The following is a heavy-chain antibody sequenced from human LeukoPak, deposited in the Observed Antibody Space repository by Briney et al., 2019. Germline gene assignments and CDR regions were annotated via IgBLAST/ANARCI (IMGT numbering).Heavy chain of an antibody. CDR2: IYTSGST. J-gene: IGHJ6*03. D-gene: IGHD6-6*01. CDR3: ARLVAARHYYYYYMDV. CDR1: GGSISSYY. Sequence: SETLSLTCTVSGGSISSYYCSWIRQPAGKGLEWIGRIYTSGSTNYNPSLKSRVTMSVDTSKNQFSLKLSSVTAADTAVYYCARLVAARHYYYYYMDVWGKGTTVTVSS. V-gene: IGHV4-4*07.